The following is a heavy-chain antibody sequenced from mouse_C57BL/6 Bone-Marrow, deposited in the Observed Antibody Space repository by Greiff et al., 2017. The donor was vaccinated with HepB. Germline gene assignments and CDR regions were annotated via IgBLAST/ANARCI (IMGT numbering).Heavy chain of an antibody. CDR2: ISDGGSYT. D-gene: IGHD4-1*01. V-gene: IGHV5-4*01. Sequence: EVKLVESGGGLVKPGGSLKLSCAASGFTFSSYAMSWVRQTPEKRLEWVATISDGGSYTYYPDNVKGRFTISRDNAKNNLYLQMSHLKSEDTAMYYCARDRVGRGYYFDYWGQGTTLTVSS. CDR3: ARDRVGRGYYFDY. CDR1: GFTFSSYA. J-gene: IGHJ2*01.